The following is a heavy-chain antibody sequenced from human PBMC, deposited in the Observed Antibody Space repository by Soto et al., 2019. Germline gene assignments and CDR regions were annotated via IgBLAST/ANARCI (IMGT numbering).Heavy chain of an antibody. CDR2: IFYSGNT. J-gene: IGHJ2*01. Sequence: QVQLKESGPGLVKPSQTVSLTCTVSGGSLSSGGYYWSWIRQHPEKGLEWIGCIFYSGNTAYNPSLKSRIFISVDTSKDQFSLKLTSVTAADTAVYYCASGLWYFDLWGRGTLVTVSS. CDR3: ASGLWYFDL. V-gene: IGHV4-31*03. CDR1: GGSLSSGGYY.